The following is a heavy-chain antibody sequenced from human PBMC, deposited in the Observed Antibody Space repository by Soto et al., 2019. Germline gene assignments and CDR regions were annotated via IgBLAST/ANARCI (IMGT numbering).Heavy chain of an antibody. D-gene: IGHD6-13*01. Sequence: EVQLLESGGGLVQPGGSLRLSCAASGFTFSSYAMSWVRQAPGKGLEWVSAISGSGGSTYYADSVKGRFTISRDDSKNTLYLQMNSLRAEDTAVYYCARDRERDAWYEDYWGQGTLVTVSS. CDR2: ISGSGGST. V-gene: IGHV3-23*01. CDR1: GFTFSSYA. J-gene: IGHJ4*02. CDR3: ARDRERDAWYEDY.